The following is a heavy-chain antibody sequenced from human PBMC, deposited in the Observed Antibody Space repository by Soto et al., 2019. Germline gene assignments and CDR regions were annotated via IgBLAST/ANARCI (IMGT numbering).Heavy chain of an antibody. V-gene: IGHV3-23*01. CDR3: AKDNSLHWFDP. Sequence: EVQLLESGGGLVQPGGSLRLACATSGFSFSTYAMTWVRQAPGKGLEWVSTFNGNGGGTYYADSVKGRFTISRDNSKNSLYLQMGSLRAEDTATYYCAKDNSLHWFDPWGQGTLVTVSS. CDR2: FNGNGGGT. D-gene: IGHD2-15*01. J-gene: IGHJ5*02. CDR1: GFSFSTYA.